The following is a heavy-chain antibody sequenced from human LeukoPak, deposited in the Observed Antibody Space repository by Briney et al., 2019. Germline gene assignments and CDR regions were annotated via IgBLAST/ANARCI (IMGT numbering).Heavy chain of an antibody. CDR3: AGPPGPHYYDRGDI. CDR2: ISGSGGST. CDR1: GFTFSSYA. V-gene: IGHV3-23*01. J-gene: IGHJ3*02. Sequence: PGGSLRLSCAASGFTFSSYAMSWVRQAPGKGLEWVSAISGSGGSTYYADSVKGRFTISRDNSKNTLYLQMNSLRVEDTAVYYCAGPPGPHYYDRGDIWGQGTMVTVSS. D-gene: IGHD3-16*01.